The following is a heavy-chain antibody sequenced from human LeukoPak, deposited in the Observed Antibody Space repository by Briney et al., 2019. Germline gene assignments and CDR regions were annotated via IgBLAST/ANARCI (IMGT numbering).Heavy chain of an antibody. D-gene: IGHD3-16*01. J-gene: IGHJ4*02. CDR1: GFTFSSYA. V-gene: IGHV3-23*01. Sequence: GGSLRLSCAASGFTFSSYAMSWVRQAPGKGLEWVSAISGSGGSTYYADSVKGRFTISRDNSKNTLYLQMNSLRAEDTAVYYCATFVWGTTADGTYYSDYWGQGTLVTVSS. CDR2: ISGSGGST. CDR3: ATFVWGTTADGTYYSDY.